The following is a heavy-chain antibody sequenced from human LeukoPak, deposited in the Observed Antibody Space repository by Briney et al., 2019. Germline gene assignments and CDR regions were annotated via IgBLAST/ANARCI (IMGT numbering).Heavy chain of an antibody. D-gene: IGHD1-1*01. Sequence: VRXXXXXGLEWMGGFDPEDGETIYAQKFQGRVTMTEDTSTDTAYMELSSLRSEDTAVYYCATGLERRTWGQGTLVTVSS. J-gene: IGHJ5*02. V-gene: IGHV1-24*01. CDR2: FDPEDGET. CDR3: ATGLERRT.